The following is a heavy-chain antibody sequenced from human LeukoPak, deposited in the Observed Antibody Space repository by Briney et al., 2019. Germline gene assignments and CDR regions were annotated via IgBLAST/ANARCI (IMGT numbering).Heavy chain of an antibody. CDR3: AKAWGAAGTFDS. CDR2: TSGSGGST. Sequence: GGSLRLSCAASGFTFNSYAMSWVRQAPGKGLEWVSATSGSGGSTYYADSVKGRFTISRDNSKNTLYLQMNSLRVEDTAVYYCAKAWGAAGTFDSWGQGTLVTVSS. V-gene: IGHV3-23*01. J-gene: IGHJ4*02. CDR1: GFTFNSYA. D-gene: IGHD6-13*01.